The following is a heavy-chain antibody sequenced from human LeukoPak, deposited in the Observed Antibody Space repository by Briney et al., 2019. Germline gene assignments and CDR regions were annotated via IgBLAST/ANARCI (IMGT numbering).Heavy chain of an antibody. Sequence: PGRSLRLSCAASGFTFSSYGMHWVRQAPGKGLEWVAVISYDGSNKYYADSVKGRFTISRDNSKNTQYLQMNSLRAEDTAVYYCARDRQRYYYGSGSSSGYDYWGQGTLVTVSS. CDR1: GFTFSSYG. CDR2: ISYDGSNK. V-gene: IGHV3-30*03. D-gene: IGHD3-10*01. CDR3: ARDRQRYYYGSGSSSGYDY. J-gene: IGHJ4*02.